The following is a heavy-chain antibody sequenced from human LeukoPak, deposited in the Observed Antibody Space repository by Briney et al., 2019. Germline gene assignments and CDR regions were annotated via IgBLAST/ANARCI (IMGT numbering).Heavy chain of an antibody. CDR1: GFNFSSFA. V-gene: IGHV3-23*01. D-gene: IGHD3-16*01. J-gene: IGHJ3*02. Sequence: GGSLRLSCAASGFNFSSFAMSWVRQAPGKGREWVSAIRGNGGATFYADSVKGRFTISRDTSKNMLSLQMNSLRANDTAVYYSAKSGGWGGYDAFDMWGQGTMITVSS. CDR3: AKSGGWGGYDAFDM. CDR2: IRGNGGAT.